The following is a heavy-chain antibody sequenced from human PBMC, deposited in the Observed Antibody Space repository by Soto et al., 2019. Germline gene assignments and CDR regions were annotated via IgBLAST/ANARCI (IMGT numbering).Heavy chain of an antibody. CDR1: GFTFSIYC. V-gene: IGHV3-74*03. D-gene: IGHD1-26*01. Sequence: GGSLRLSCAASGFTFSIYCMFWVLQAPGKGLVWVSHINSDGSSITYADSVKGRFTVSRDNAKNTVYLQMNSLRAEDTAVYYCVRDDIGVGFDYWGLGTLVTVSS. CDR2: INSDGSSI. CDR3: VRDDIGVGFDY. J-gene: IGHJ4*02.